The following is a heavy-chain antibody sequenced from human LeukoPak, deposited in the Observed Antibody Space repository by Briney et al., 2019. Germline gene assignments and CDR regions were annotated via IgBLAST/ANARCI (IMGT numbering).Heavy chain of an antibody. V-gene: IGHV4-31*03. CDR3: ARGPYYDILTGYLWAFDI. CDR1: GDSISSGGYY. D-gene: IGHD3-9*01. CDR2: IYYSGST. Sequence: SETLSLTCTVSGDSISSGGYYWSWIRQHPGKGLEWIGYIYYSGSTYYNPSLKSRVTISVDTSKNQFSLKLSSMTAADTAVYYCARGPYYDILTGYLWAFDIRGQGTMVTVSS. J-gene: IGHJ3*02.